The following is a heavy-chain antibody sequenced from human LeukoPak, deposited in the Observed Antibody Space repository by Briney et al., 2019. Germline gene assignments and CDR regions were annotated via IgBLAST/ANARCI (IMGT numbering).Heavy chain of an antibody. CDR1: GFILDDYG. CDR3: VRDLRTAYAFDS. J-gene: IGHJ4*02. Sequence: GGSLRLSCAASGFILDDYGMTGVRQGPGKGLEWVSGINWGGYSTGYADSVRGRFTISRDNAKSTLYLQMNSLRPEDTALYYCVRDLRTAYAFDSWGQGTLVTVSS. V-gene: IGHV3-20*04. CDR2: INWGGYST. D-gene: IGHD2-2*01.